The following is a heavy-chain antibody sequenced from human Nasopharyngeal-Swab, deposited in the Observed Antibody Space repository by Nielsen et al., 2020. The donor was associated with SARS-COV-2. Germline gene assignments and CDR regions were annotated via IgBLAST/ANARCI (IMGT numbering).Heavy chain of an antibody. V-gene: IGHV3-15*01. CDR2: IKSKTDGGTT. CDR3: TTYSLLWLNGMDV. J-gene: IGHJ6*02. D-gene: IGHD3-10*01. Sequence: GGSLRLSFAASGFTFRNAWMSWVRKAPGRGLKWVGRIKSKTDGGTTDYAAPVKGRFTISRDDSKNTLYLQMNSLKTEDTAVYYCTTYSLLWLNGMDVWGQGTTVTVSS. CDR1: GFTFRNAW.